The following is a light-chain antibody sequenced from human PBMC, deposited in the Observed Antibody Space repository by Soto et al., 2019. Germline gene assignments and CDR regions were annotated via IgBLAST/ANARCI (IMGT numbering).Light chain of an antibody. Sequence: QSALTQPRSVSGSPGQSVTLSCTGTSSDVGGYNYVSWYQQHPGKAPKLMIYDVSKRPSGVPDRFSGSKAGNTASLTISGLQSEDEADYYCCSYAGRWVFGGGTHLTVL. J-gene: IGLJ3*02. CDR3: CSYAGRWV. V-gene: IGLV2-11*01. CDR2: DVS. CDR1: SSDVGGYNY.